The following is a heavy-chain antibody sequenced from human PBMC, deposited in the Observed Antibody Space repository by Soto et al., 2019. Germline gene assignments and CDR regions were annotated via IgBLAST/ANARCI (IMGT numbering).Heavy chain of an antibody. D-gene: IGHD1-7*01. V-gene: IGHV3-7*03. CDR3: ARWNYAAGV. CDR1: GFTFSLYY. Sequence: EMQLVESGGGLVQPGGSLRLSCVASGFTFSLYYMTWVRQAPGKGLEWVASIDQDGGAKYYEDSVKDRFTISRNNAENSVYLLMNSLRVEVTAVYRCARWNYAAGVWDQGTTV. CDR2: IDQDGGAK. J-gene: IGHJ6*02.